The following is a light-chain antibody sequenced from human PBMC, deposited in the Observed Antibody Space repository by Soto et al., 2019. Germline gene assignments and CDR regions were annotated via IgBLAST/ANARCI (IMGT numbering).Light chain of an antibody. V-gene: IGKV3-20*01. J-gene: IGKJ1*01. CDR1: QSVSNNY. CDR3: QQYGGSGT. Sequence: EIQVTKSPGTQSLSPGERATLSYRASQSVSNNYLAWYQQKPGQAPRLLIYGASNRATGIPDRFSGNGSGTDSTLTISRLEPEDFAVYYCQQYGGSGTFGQGTKVEIK. CDR2: GAS.